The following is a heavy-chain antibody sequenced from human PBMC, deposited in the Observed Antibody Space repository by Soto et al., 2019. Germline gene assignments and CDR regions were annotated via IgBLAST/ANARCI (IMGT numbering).Heavy chain of an antibody. J-gene: IGHJ5*02. CDR1: GFTFSAYN. CDR3: ASHYGDNGWFDP. Sequence: GGSLRLSCAASGFTFSAYNMNWVRQPPGKGLEWVSSITSSSSSIYYADSRKGRFTISRDNAKNSLYLQMNSLRAEDTAVYYCASHYGDNGWFDPWGQGTLVTVSS. CDR2: ITSSSSSI. D-gene: IGHD4-17*01. V-gene: IGHV3-21*06.